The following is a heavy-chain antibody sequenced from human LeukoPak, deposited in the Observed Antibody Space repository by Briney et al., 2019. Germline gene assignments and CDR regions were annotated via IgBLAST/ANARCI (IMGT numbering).Heavy chain of an antibody. V-gene: IGHV4-39*07. CDR2: IYYSGST. CDR3: GEWSDDAFDI. Sequence: SETLSLTCTVSGGSISSSSYYWGWIRQPPGKGLEWIGSIYYSGSTYYTPSLKCRVTISVDTSKNQFSLKLSSVTAADTAVYYCGEWSDDAFDIWGQGTMVTVSS. CDR1: GGSISSSSYY. D-gene: IGHD3-3*01. J-gene: IGHJ3*02.